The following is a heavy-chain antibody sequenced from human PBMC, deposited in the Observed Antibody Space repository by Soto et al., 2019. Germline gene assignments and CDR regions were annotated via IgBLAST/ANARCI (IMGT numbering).Heavy chain of an antibody. CDR3: AREIERLLGY. Sequence: HPGGSLRLSCAASGFTVSSNYMSWVRQAPGKGLEWVSVIFTGGATYSADSVKGRFTISRDSSKNTLYLQMNSLRAEDTAVYYCAREIERLLGYWGQGTLVTVSS. CDR1: GFTVSSNY. V-gene: IGHV3-53*05. J-gene: IGHJ4*02. D-gene: IGHD3-3*01. CDR2: IFTGGAT.